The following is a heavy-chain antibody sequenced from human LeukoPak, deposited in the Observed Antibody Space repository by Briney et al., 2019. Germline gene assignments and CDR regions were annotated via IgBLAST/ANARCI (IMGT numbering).Heavy chain of an antibody. Sequence: KASETLSLTCTVPGGSISSYYWSWIRQPPGKGLEWIGYIYYSGSTNYNPSLKSRVTISVDTSKNQFSLKLSSVTAADTAVYYCARRGYGSGSFNRYYFDYWGQGTLVTVSS. CDR3: ARRGYGSGSFNRYYFDY. V-gene: IGHV4-59*08. CDR2: IYYSGST. J-gene: IGHJ4*02. CDR1: GGSISSYY. D-gene: IGHD3-10*01.